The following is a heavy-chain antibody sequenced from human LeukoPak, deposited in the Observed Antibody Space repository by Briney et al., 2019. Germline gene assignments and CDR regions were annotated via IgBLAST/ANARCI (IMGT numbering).Heavy chain of an antibody. J-gene: IGHJ6*03. CDR2: IFHSGIA. V-gene: IGHV4-38-2*02. CDR3: ARAGFGTGYNRFSYYMDV. Sequence: PETLSLTCLVSTCPITRDYYWVWMRQPPGQGLEWVCQIFHSGIAHYNPFLTGPVTMSVDTSRSQFSVKLDSVTAAGPAVYFCARAGFGTGYNRFSYYMDVWGKGTTVTVSS. D-gene: IGHD3/OR15-3a*01. CDR1: TCPITRDYY.